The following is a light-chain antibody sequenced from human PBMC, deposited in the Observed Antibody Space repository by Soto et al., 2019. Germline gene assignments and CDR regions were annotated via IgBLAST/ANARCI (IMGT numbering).Light chain of an antibody. CDR1: ISDIGAYNY. CDR2: EVS. Sequence: QSVLTQPASVSGSPGQSITISCTVSISDIGAYNYVFWFQQYTGKAPKLIISEVSNRPSGVSNRFSGSKSGTAASLTISGLQTEDEADYFCFSFTTDWTHVFGTGTKVTVL. CDR3: FSFTTDWTHV. J-gene: IGLJ1*01. V-gene: IGLV2-14*01.